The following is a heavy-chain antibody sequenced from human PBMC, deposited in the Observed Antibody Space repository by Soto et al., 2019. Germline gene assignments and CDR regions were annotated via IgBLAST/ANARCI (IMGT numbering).Heavy chain of an antibody. J-gene: IGHJ4*02. V-gene: IGHV3-30*18. CDR3: AKPNYYDSRSFAD. CDR2: ISYDGSNK. D-gene: IGHD3-22*01. CDR1: GFTFSSYG. Sequence: PGGSLRLSCAASGFTFSSYGMHWVRQAPGKGLEWVAVISYDGSNKYYADSVKGRFTISRDNSKNTLYLQMNSLRDEDTAVYYCAKPNYYDSRSFADWGQGTLVTV.